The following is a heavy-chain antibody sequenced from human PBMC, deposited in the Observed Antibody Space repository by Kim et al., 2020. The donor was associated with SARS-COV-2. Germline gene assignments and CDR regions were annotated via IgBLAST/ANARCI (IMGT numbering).Heavy chain of an antibody. CDR3: TRTYDSSGYYITPFDY. V-gene: IGHV3-21*01. J-gene: IGHJ4*02. Sequence: GGSLRLSCAASGFTFSSYSMNWVRQAPGKGLEWVSYISSSSSYIYYADSVKGRFTISRDNAKNSLYLQMNSLRAEDTAVYYCTRTYDSSGYYITPFDYWGQGTLVTVSS. CDR1: GFTFSSYS. D-gene: IGHD3-22*01. CDR2: ISSSSSYI.